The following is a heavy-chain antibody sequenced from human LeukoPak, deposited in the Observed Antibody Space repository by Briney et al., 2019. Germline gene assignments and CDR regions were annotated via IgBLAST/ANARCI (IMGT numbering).Heavy chain of an antibody. CDR1: GYTFTGYY. Sequence: ASVKVSCKASGYTFTGYYMHWVRQAPGQGLEWMGWINPNSGGTNYSQKFQGRVTMTWDTSISTAYMELSRLRSDDTAVYYCSRAVATTKLAVTGIADYWGQGTLVTVSS. CDR2: INPNSGGT. D-gene: IGHD6-19*01. V-gene: IGHV1-2*02. J-gene: IGHJ4*02. CDR3: SRAVATTKLAVTGIADY.